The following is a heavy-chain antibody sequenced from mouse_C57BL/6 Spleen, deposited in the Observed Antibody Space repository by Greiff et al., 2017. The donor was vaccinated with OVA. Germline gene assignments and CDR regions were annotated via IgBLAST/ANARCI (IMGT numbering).Heavy chain of an antibody. D-gene: IGHD1-1*01. CDR3: ARSYYGSSYPFAY. Sequence: EVKLMESGGGLVKPGGSLKLSCAASGFTFSDYGMHWVRQAPEKGLEWVAYISSGSSTIYYADTVKGRFTISRDNAKNTLFLQMTSLRSEDTAMYYCARSYYGSSYPFAYWGQGTLVTVSA. J-gene: IGHJ3*01. V-gene: IGHV5-17*01. CDR1: GFTFSDYG. CDR2: ISSGSSTI.